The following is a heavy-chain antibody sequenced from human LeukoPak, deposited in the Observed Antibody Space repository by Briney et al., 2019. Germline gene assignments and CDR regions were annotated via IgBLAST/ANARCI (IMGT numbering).Heavy chain of an antibody. CDR3: ARVTGYSIVAIDQ. D-gene: IGHD1-26*01. CDR2: IYGDSTT. CDR1: GFTFSSYG. V-gene: IGHV3-NL1*01. J-gene: IGHJ4*02. Sequence: PGGSLRLSCAASGFTFSSYGMHWVRQAPGKGLEWVSVIYGDSTTYYADSVRGRFTISRDHSKNTLYLQTNSLRAEDTAVYYCARVTGYSIVAIDQWGQGTLVTVSS.